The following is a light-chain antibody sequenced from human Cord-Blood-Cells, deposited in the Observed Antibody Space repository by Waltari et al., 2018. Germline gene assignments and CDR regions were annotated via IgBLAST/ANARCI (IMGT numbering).Light chain of an antibody. CDR1: SSDVGGYNY. Sequence: QSALTQPASMSGSPGQSITISCTGTSSDVGGYNYVSWYQQHPGKAPKLMIYVVSKRPSGVSNRFSGSKSGNTASLTISGLQAEDEADYYCSSYTSSSTLVFGGGTKLTVL. J-gene: IGLJ2*01. CDR3: SSYTSSSTLV. V-gene: IGLV2-14*01. CDR2: VVS.